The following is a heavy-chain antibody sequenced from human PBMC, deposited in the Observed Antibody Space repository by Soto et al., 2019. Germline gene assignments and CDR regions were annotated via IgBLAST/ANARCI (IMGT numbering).Heavy chain of an antibody. Sequence: GESLKISCQGSGHTFTSNWIGWVRQMPGKGLEWMGIIYPGDSDTRYSPSFQGQVTISADKSISTAYLQWSSLKASDTAMYYCARTAAAGKYYYGMDVWGQGTTVTVSS. CDR2: IYPGDSDT. CDR3: ARTAAAGKYYYGMDV. CDR1: GHTFTSNW. D-gene: IGHD6-13*01. V-gene: IGHV5-51*01. J-gene: IGHJ6*02.